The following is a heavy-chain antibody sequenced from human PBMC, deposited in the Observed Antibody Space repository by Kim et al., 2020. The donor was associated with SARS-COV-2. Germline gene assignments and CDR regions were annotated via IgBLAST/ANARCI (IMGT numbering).Heavy chain of an antibody. D-gene: IGHD2-21*02. Sequence: SETLSLTCTVSGDSISSSSYYWGWIRQPPGKGLEWIGSVYYSGGTYYNPSLKSRVTISVDTSRDQFSLKLSSVTAADTAVYYCAREIIGVVTAAYGLDVWGHGTTVTVSS. J-gene: IGHJ6*02. V-gene: IGHV4-39*07. CDR2: VYYSGGT. CDR1: GDSISSSSYY. CDR3: AREIIGVVTAAYGLDV.